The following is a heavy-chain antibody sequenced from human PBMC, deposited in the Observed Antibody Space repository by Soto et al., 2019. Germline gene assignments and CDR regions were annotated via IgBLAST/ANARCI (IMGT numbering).Heavy chain of an antibody. CDR1: GFTFSSYS. CDR2: ISSSSNYI. J-gene: IGHJ6*02. CDR3: AGCSSTSCYTDSGDYYYGMDV. V-gene: IGHV3-21*01. Sequence: VGSLRLSCAATGFTFSSYSMNWVRQAPGKGLEWVSSISSSSNYIYYADSVKGRFTISRDNAKNSLYLQMNSLRAEDTAVYYCAGCSSTSCYTDSGDYYYGMDVWGQGTTVTVSS. D-gene: IGHD2-2*02.